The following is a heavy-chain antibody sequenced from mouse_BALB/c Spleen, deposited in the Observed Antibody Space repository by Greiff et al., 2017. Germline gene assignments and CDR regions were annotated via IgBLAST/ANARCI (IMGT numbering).Heavy chain of an antibody. V-gene: IGHV5-12-1*01. CDR3: ARGRYGYDDGYLDY. D-gene: IGHD2-2*01. J-gene: IGHJ2*01. CDR2: ISSGSSTI. CDR1: GFAFSSYD. Sequence: EVKLVESGGGLVKPGGSLKLSCAASGFAFSSYDMSWVRQTPEKRLEWVAYISSGSSTIYYADTAKGRFTISRDNPKNTLFLQMTSLRSEDTAMYYCARGRYGYDDGYLDYGGQGTTLTVSS.